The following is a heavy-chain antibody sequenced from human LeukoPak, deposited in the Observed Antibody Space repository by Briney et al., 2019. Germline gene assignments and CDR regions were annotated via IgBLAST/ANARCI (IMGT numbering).Heavy chain of an antibody. Sequence: ASVKVSCKASGYTFTGYYMHWVRQAPGQGLEWMGWINPNSGGTNYAQKFQGRVTMTRDTSISTAYMELSRLRSDDTAVYYCARVGITTVTTLIDYWGQGTLVTVSS. CDR2: INPNSGGT. D-gene: IGHD4-17*01. J-gene: IGHJ4*02. CDR3: ARVGITTVTTLIDY. V-gene: IGHV1-2*02. CDR1: GYTFTGYY.